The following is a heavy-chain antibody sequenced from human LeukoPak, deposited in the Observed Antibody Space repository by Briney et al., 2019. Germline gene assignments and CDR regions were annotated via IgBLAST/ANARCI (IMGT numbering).Heavy chain of an antibody. Sequence: PGGSLRLSCAASGFTFSGFAMSWVRRTPGKGLEWVSGSGDNTLYADSVKGRFTISRGNTKNTLYLEMNSLRAEDTAIYYCAKMKGHPLPKYYMDVWGQGTTVTVSS. CDR3: AKMKGHPLPKYYMDV. J-gene: IGHJ6*01. V-gene: IGHV3-23*01. CDR1: GFTFSGFA. CDR2: SGDNT. D-gene: IGHD1-26*01.